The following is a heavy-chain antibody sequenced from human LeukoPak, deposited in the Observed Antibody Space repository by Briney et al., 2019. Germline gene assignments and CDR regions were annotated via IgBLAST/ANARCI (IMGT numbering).Heavy chain of an antibody. CDR2: INHSGNT. CDR3: ARGRLGGSPRWFDP. CDR1: GGSFSGYY. D-gene: IGHD1-26*01. J-gene: IGHJ5*02. V-gene: IGHV4-34*01. Sequence: PSETLSLTCAVYGGSFSGYYWSWIRQPPGKGLEWIGEINHSGNTNYNPSLKSRVTISVDTSKNQFSLKLSSVTAADTAVYYCARGRLGGSPRWFDPWGQGTLVTVSS.